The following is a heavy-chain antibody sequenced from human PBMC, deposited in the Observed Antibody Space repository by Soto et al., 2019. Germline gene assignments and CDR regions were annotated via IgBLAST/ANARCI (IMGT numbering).Heavy chain of an antibody. D-gene: IGHD4-17*01. J-gene: IGHJ6*02. CDR3: AKQANYGDYDYYYYGMDV. V-gene: IGHV3-30*18. CDR2: ISYDGSNK. Sequence: QVQLVESGGGVVQPGRSLRLSCAASGFTFSSYGMHWVRQAPGKGLEWVAVISYDGSNKYYADSVKGRFTISRDNSKNTLYLQMNSLRAEDTAVYYCAKQANYGDYDYYYYGMDVWGQGTTVTVSS. CDR1: GFTFSSYG.